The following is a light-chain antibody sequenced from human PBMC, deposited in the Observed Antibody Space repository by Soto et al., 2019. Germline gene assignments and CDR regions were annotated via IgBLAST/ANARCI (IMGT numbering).Light chain of an antibody. CDR2: AAS. CDR1: QSINNY. Sequence: DIQMTQSPSSLSASVGDRVTITCRASQSINNYLHWFQQKPGKAPKLLIYAASTLQSGVPSRFSGSGSGTDFTLTISCLQFEDFATYYCQQYYSYPLFGQGTRLEIK. V-gene: IGKV1-16*01. J-gene: IGKJ5*01. CDR3: QQYYSYPL.